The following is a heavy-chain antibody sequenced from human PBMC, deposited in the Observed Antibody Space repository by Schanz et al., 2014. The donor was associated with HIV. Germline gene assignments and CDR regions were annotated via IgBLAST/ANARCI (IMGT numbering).Heavy chain of an antibody. CDR1: GFTFSSYG. V-gene: IGHV3-33*01. CDR3: ASTEFPYSSSSDYYYGMDV. J-gene: IGHJ6*02. D-gene: IGHD6-6*01. Sequence: VEVVESGGGVVQPGRSLRLSCAASGFTFSSYGMHWVRQAPGKGLEWVAVIWFDGSNKYYADSVKGRFTISRDNSKKTLYLQMNSLRAGDTAVYYCASTEFPYSSSSDYYYGMDVWGQGTTVTVSS. CDR2: IWFDGSNK.